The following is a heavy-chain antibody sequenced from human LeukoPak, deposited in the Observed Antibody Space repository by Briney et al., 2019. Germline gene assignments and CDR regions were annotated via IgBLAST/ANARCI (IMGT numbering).Heavy chain of an antibody. J-gene: IGHJ5*02. Sequence: SLRLSCAASGFTFYEYAMRWVRHAPGEGLGWVSGISWDSVSIGYADSVKGRFTISRDNAKNSLYLQMNSLRAEDTALYYCAKMASGLDDFWSGSHGNWFDPWGQGTLVTVSS. V-gene: IGHV3-9*01. CDR1: GFTFYEYA. CDR2: ISWDSVSI. CDR3: AKMASGLDDFWSGSHGNWFDP. D-gene: IGHD3-3*01.